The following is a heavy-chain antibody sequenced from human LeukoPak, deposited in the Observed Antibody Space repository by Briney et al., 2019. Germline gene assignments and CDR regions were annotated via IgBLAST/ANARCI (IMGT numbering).Heavy chain of an antibody. V-gene: IGHV3-30*03. CDR2: ISYDGSNK. J-gene: IGHJ3*02. D-gene: IGHD2-21*01. CDR1: GFTFSNYG. CDR3: ARGHIPPHPGPLAAAFDI. Sequence: PGRSLRLSCAASGFTFSNYGMHWVRQAPGKGLEWVAVISYDGSNKYYADSVKGRFTISRDNSKNTLYLQMNSLRAEDTAVYYCARGHIPPHPGPLAAAFDIWGQGTMVTVSS.